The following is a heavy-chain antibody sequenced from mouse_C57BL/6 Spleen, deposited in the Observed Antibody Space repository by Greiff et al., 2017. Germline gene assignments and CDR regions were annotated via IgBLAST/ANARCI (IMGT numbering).Heavy chain of an antibody. CDR3: AREAFNFFAY. Sequence: QVQLQQPGAELVMPGASVKLSCKASGYTFTSYWMHWVKQRPGQGLEWIGEIDPSDSYTNYNQKFKGKSTLTVDKSSSTAYMQLSSLTSEDSAVYYCAREAFNFFAYWGQGTLVTVSA. CDR1: GYTFTSYW. D-gene: IGHD1-3*01. J-gene: IGHJ3*01. CDR2: IDPSDSYT. V-gene: IGHV1-69*01.